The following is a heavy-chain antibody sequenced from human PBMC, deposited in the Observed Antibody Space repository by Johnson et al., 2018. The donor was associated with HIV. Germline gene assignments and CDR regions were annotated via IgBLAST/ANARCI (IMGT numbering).Heavy chain of an antibody. D-gene: IGHD1-26*01. J-gene: IGHJ3*01. CDR1: GFTFSRYW. Sequence: VQLVESGGGLVQPGGSLRLSCAASGFTFSRYWMHWVRQAPGQGLEWVSTIGSAGDTYYTDSVKGRFTISRENARNSFYLQMNSLRAGDTAVYYCARGSGSYDLVKGAFDFWGQGTIVTVSS. CDR3: ARGSGSYDLVKGAFDF. CDR2: IGSAGDT. V-gene: IGHV3-13*01.